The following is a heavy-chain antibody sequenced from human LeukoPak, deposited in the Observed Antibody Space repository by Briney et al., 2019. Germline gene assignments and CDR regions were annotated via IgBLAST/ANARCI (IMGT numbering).Heavy chain of an antibody. CDR3: VNFGGCSGGSCYSAYYYGMDV. V-gene: IGHV3-48*02. D-gene: IGHD2-15*01. CDR1: RFTFSDYS. J-gene: IGHJ6*02. Sequence: PGGSLRLSCAATRFTFSDYSMNWVRQAPGKGLEWVSYISRSSSAIYYADSVKGRFTISRDNAKNSLYLQMHSLRDEDTAVYYCVNFGGCSGGSCYSAYYYGMDVWGQGTLVTVSS. CDR2: ISRSSSAI.